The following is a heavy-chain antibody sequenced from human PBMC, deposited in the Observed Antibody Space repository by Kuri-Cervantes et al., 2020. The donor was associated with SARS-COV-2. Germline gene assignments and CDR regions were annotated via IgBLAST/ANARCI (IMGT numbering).Heavy chain of an antibody. J-gene: IGHJ6*03. Sequence: GGSPRLSCAVSGFTFSSYGMHWVRQAPGKGLEWVAVIWYDGENEYYAGSVKGRFTISRDNSKNTVSLHMNSLRAEDTAMYYCARGAANYYYMDVWGKGTTVTVSS. CDR3: ARGAANYYYMDV. V-gene: IGHV3-33*08. CDR1: GFTFSSYG. CDR2: IWYDGENE. D-gene: IGHD3-16*01.